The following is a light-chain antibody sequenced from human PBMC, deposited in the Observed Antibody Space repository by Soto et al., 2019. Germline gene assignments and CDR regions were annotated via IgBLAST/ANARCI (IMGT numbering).Light chain of an antibody. Sequence: DIQMTQSPSSLSASVGDRVTITCRASQSISSYLNWYQQKPGTAPKVLIYHASNLQSGVPSRFSGSGSGTEFTLTISSLQSEDFAVYYCQQYNNWLRTFGQGTKVDNK. J-gene: IGKJ1*01. CDR2: HAS. CDR3: QQYNNWLRT. V-gene: IGKV1-39*01. CDR1: QSISSY.